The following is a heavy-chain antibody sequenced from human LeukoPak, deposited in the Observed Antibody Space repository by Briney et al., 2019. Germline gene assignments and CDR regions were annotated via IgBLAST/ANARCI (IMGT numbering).Heavy chain of an antibody. J-gene: IGHJ4*02. V-gene: IGHV1-18*01. CDR1: GYIFTSYG. CDR3: ARDNDYVWESYRYPGY. Sequence: ASVKVSCKASGYIFTSYGISWVRQAPGQGLEWMGWISVYNDNKNYAQKFQGRVTMTTDPSTSTAHMELRSLRSDDTAVYYCARDNDYVWESYRYPGYWGQGTLVTVPS. D-gene: IGHD3-16*02. CDR2: ISVYNDNK.